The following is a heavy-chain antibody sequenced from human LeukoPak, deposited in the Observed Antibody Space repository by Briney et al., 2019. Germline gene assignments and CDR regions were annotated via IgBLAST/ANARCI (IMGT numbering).Heavy chain of an antibody. CDR3: ARMQQAGATRWLDP. Sequence: GGSLRLSGAASGFTFRNYAMSWVRQAPGKGMEWVSVISGSGAGTSYADSVKGRFTISRANTTHTLYLQMSGLRAEDSAVYYCARMQQAGATRWLDPWGQGTLVTVSS. J-gene: IGHJ5*02. CDR2: ISGSGAGT. D-gene: IGHD1-26*01. CDR1: GFTFRNYA. V-gene: IGHV3-23*01.